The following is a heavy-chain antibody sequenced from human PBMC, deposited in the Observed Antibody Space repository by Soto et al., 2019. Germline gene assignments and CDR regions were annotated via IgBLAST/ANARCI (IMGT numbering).Heavy chain of an antibody. V-gene: IGHV1-2*04. CDR1: GYTFTGYY. CDR2: INPNSGGT. CDR3: ARDHGIVATGNAFDI. J-gene: IGHJ3*02. D-gene: IGHD5-12*01. Sequence: QVQLVQSGAEVKKPGASVKVSCKASGYTFTGYYMHWVRQAPGQGLEWMGWINPNSGGTNYAQKFQGWVTMTRDTSISTAYMELSRLRSDDTAVYYCARDHGIVATGNAFDIWGQGTMVTVSS.